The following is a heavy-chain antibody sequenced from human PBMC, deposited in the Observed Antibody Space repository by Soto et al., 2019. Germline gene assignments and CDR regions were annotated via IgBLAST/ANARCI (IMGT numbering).Heavy chain of an antibody. CDR2: INHSGST. V-gene: IGHV4-34*01. Sequence: SETLSLTCAVYGGSFSGYYWSWIRQPPGKGLEWIGEINHSGSTNYNPSLKSRVTISVDTSKNQFSLKLSSVTAADTAVYYCARGWYYYYGMDVWGQGTTVTVSS. CDR1: GGSFSGYY. CDR3: ARGWYYYYGMDV. J-gene: IGHJ6*02.